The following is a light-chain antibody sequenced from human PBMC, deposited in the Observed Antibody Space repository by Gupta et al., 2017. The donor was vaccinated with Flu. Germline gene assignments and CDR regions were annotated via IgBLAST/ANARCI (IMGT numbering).Light chain of an antibody. CDR3: AGWDDSLNGWV. V-gene: IGLV1-44*01. J-gene: IGLJ3*02. Sequence: SLFPPPPSASGAPGPPVATPGSGSSSNIGGNTVNWYQYLPGTAPKLLMYNFDQRPSGVPGRFSGSKSGTSASLAISGLQSEDEGDYYCAGWDDSLNGWVFGGGTKVTVL. CDR2: NFD. CDR1: SSNIGGNT.